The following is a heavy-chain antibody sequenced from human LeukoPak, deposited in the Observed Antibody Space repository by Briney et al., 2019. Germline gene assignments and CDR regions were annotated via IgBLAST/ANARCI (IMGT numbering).Heavy chain of an antibody. J-gene: IGHJ4*02. Sequence: ASVKVSCKASGYTFTGYYMHWVRQAPGQGLEWMGWISAYNGNTNYAQKLQGRVTMTTDTSTSTAYMELRSLRSDDTAVYYCARGIPRPFDYWGQGTLVTVSS. CDR3: ARGIPRPFDY. D-gene: IGHD2-2*02. CDR2: ISAYNGNT. V-gene: IGHV1-18*04. CDR1: GYTFTGYY.